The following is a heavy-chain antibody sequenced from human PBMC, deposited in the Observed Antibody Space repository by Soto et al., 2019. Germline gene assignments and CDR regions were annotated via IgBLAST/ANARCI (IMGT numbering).Heavy chain of an antibody. CDR2: IIPIFGTA. V-gene: IGHV1-69*13. CDR3: ARGSITMVRGVISRSYYYHGMDV. CDR1: GGTFSSYA. J-gene: IGHJ6*02. Sequence: ASVKVSCKASGGTFSSYAISWVRQAPGQGLEWMGGIIPIFGTANYAQKFQGRVTITADESTSTAYMELSSLRSEDTAVYYCARGSITMVRGVISRSYYYHGMDVWGQGTTVTVSS. D-gene: IGHD3-10*01.